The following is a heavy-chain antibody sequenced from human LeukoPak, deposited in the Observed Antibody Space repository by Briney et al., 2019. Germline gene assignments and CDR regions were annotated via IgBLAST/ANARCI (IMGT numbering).Heavy chain of an antibody. CDR3: AREVGDWFDP. V-gene: IGHV3-48*03. Sequence: GGSLRLSCAASGFTFSSYEMNWVRQAPGKGLVWVSYISSSGSTIYYADSVKGRFTISRDNAKNSLYLQMNSLRAEDTAVYYCAREVGDWFDPWGQGTLVTVSS. J-gene: IGHJ5*02. CDR1: GFTFSSYE. D-gene: IGHD2-15*01. CDR2: ISSSGSTI.